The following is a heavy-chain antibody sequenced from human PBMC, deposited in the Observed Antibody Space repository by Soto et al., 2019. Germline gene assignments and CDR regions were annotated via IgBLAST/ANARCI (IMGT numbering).Heavy chain of an antibody. CDR1: GYTFTSYY. V-gene: IGHV1-46*01. CDR2: INPSGGST. Sequence: ASVKVSCKASGYTFTSYYMHWVRQAPGQGLEWMGIINPSGGSTSYAQKFKGRVTMTRDTSTSTVYMELSSLRSEDTAVYYCARIPGNYYGRHDAFDIWGQGTMVTVSS. D-gene: IGHD3-10*01. CDR3: ARIPGNYYGRHDAFDI. J-gene: IGHJ3*02.